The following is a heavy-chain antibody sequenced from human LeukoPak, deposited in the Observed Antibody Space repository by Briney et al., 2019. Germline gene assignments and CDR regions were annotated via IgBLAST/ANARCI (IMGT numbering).Heavy chain of an antibody. CDR2: TSSSDSGT. CDR1: GFSLSSYA. J-gene: IGHJ4*02. Sequence: GGSLRLSCAASGFSLSSYAMSWVRQAPGKGLEWVSATSSSDSGTYYADSVRGRFTISRDNSKNTLYLHMKSLRAEDAAVYYCAKAPVASCRGAYCYPFDSWGQGTVVTVSS. CDR3: AKAPVASCRGAYCYPFDS. D-gene: IGHD2-21*01. V-gene: IGHV3-23*01.